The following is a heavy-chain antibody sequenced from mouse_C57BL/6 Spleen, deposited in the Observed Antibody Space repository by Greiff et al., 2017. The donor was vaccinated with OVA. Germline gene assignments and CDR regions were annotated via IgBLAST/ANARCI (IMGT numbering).Heavy chain of an antibody. CDR2: ISDGGSYT. D-gene: IGHD1-1*01. V-gene: IGHV5-4*01. J-gene: IGHJ1*03. CDR3: ASDGDYGSSYHWYFDV. CDR1: GFTFSSYA. Sequence: EVQRVESGGGLVKPGGSLKLSCAASGFTFSSYAMSWVRQTPEKRLEWVATISDGGSYTYYPDNVKGRFTISRDNAKNNLYLQMSHLKSEDTAMYYCASDGDYGSSYHWYFDVWGTGTTVTVSS.